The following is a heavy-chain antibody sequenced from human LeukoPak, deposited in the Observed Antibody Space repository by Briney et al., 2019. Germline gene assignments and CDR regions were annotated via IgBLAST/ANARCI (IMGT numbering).Heavy chain of an antibody. V-gene: IGHV1-18*01. CDR2: ISAYNGNT. Sequence: ASVKVSCKASGYTFTSYGISWVRQAPGQGLEWMGWISAYNGNTNYAQKLQGRVTTTTDTSTSTAYMELRSLRPDDTAVYYCARWVRGRYSGSYYPDYWGQGTLVTVSS. CDR1: GYTFTSYG. CDR3: ARWVRGRYSGSYYPDY. J-gene: IGHJ4*02. D-gene: IGHD1-26*01.